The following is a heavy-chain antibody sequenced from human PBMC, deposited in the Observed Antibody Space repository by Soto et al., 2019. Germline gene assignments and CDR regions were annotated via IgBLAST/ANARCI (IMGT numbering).Heavy chain of an antibody. D-gene: IGHD4-17*01. V-gene: IGHV6-1*01. J-gene: IGHJ5*02. CDR3: ARDKHDYFNRGIGFDT. CDR1: GDSVSSNGAA. CDR2: TYYRSKWYN. Sequence: PSQTLSLTCAISGDSVSSNGAAWNWIRQSPSRGLEWLGRTYYRSKWYNDYAVSVKSRITINPDTSKSQFSLQLNSVTPEDTAVYYCARDKHDYFNRGIGFDTWGQGILVTVFS.